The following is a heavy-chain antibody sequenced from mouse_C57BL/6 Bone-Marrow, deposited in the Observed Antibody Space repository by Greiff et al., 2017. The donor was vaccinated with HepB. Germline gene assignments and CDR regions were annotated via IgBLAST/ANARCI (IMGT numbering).Heavy chain of an antibody. V-gene: IGHV2-2*01. CDR2: IWSGGST. D-gene: IGHD1-1*01. CDR3: ARRGYYGSSHLDY. J-gene: IGHJ2*01. Sequence: VQLQESGPGLVQPSQCLSITCTVSGFSLTSYGVHWVRQSPGKGLEWLGVIWSGGSTDYNAAFISRLSISKDNSKSQVFFKMNSLQADDTAIYYCARRGYYGSSHLDYWGQGTTLTVSS. CDR1: GFSLTSYG.